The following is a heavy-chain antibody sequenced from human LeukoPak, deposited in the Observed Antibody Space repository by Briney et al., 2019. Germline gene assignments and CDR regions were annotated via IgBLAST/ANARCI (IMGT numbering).Heavy chain of an antibody. CDR2: ISAYNGNT. J-gene: IGHJ6*02. CDR1: GYTFTSYG. D-gene: IGHD6-13*01. Sequence: ASVKVSCKASGYTFTSYGTSWVRRAPGQGLEWMGWISAYNGNTNYAQKLQGRVTMTTDTSTSTAYMELRSLRSDDTAVYYCARDSGWEQQLVRLDYYYGMDVWGQGTTVTVSS. CDR3: ARDSGWEQQLVRLDYYYGMDV. V-gene: IGHV1-18*01.